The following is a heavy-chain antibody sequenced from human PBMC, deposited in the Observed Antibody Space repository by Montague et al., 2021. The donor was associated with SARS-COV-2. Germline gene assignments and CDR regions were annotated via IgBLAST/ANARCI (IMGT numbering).Heavy chain of an antibody. CDR3: ARGRRRYNWSDGTSYYYGMDV. CDR2: INHSGST. CDR1: GGSLSGYY. Sequence: SETLSLTCAVYGGSLSGYYWSWIRQPPGKGLEWIGEINHSGSTNYNPSLKSRVTISLDTSKNQFSLKLSSVTAADTAVYYCARGRRRYNWSDGTSYYYGMDVWGQGTTVTVSS. J-gene: IGHJ6*02. D-gene: IGHD1-20*01. V-gene: IGHV4-34*01.